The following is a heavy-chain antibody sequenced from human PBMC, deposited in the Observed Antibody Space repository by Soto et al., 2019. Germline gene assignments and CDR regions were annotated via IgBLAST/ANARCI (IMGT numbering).Heavy chain of an antibody. CDR1: GGSFSGYY. J-gene: IGHJ4*02. CDR3: ARDKNTGLFDY. V-gene: IGHV4-34*01. Sequence: QVQLQQWGAGLLKPSETLSLTCAVYGGSFSGYYWTWIRQPPGTGLEWIGEINHSGSTNYNPSLKRRVIISVGTAKNQFSLKLTSVTAADSAVYSCARDKNTGLFDYWGQGTLVTVSS. D-gene: IGHD2-8*02. CDR2: INHSGST.